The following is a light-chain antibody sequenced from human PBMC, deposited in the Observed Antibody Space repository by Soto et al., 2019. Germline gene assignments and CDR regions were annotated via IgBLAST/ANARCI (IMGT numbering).Light chain of an antibody. CDR3: QSHDTSLSGSRV. V-gene: IGLV1-40*01. CDR1: SSNIGAGYD. J-gene: IGLJ1*01. Sequence: QSVLKQPPSVSGAPGQRVTISCTGSSSNIGAGYDVHWYQQLPGTAPKLLIYGNNNRPSGVPDRFSGSKSGTSASLAITGLLPEDEADYYCQSHDTSLSGSRVFGTGTKVTVL. CDR2: GNN.